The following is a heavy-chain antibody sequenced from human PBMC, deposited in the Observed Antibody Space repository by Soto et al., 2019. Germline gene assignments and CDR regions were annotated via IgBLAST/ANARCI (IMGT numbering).Heavy chain of an antibody. CDR1: GYTFTSYY. Sequence: GASVKVSCKASGYTFTSYYMHWVRQAPGQGLEWMGIINPSGGSTSYAQKFQGRVTMTRDTSTSTVYMELSSLRSEDTAVYYCACIAVAGMVVDYWGQGTLVTVSS. D-gene: IGHD6-19*01. CDR3: ACIAVAGMVVDY. J-gene: IGHJ4*02. V-gene: IGHV1-46*03. CDR2: INPSGGST.